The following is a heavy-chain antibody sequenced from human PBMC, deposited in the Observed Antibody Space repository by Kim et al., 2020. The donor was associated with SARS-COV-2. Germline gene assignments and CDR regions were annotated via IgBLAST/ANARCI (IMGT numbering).Heavy chain of an antibody. V-gene: IGHV6-1*01. CDR1: GDSVSSNSAA. CDR2: TYYRSKWYN. CDR3: ARERYYDFWSGYYPPNWFDP. Sequence: SQTLSLTCAISGDSVSSNSAAWNWIRQSPSRGLEWLGRTYYRSKWYNDYAVSVKSRITINPDTSKNQFSLQLNSVTPEDTAVYYCARERYYDFWSGYYPPNWFDPWGQGTLVTVSS. J-gene: IGHJ5*02. D-gene: IGHD3-3*01.